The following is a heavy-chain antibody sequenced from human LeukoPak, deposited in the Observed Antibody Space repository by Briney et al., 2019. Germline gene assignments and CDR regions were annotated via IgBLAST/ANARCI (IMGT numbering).Heavy chain of an antibody. V-gene: IGHV3-73*01. CDR3: AKEVAIPVAVDAFER. D-gene: IGHD6-19*01. J-gene: IGHJ3*02. CDR1: GFTFSGSA. Sequence: GGSLRLSCAASGFTFSGSAMHWVRQASGKGLEWVGRIRSKANSYATAYAASVKGGFTISRDDSKNTAYLQMNSLKTEDTAVYYCAKEVAIPVAVDAFERWGQGTLVTVSS. CDR2: IRSKANSYAT.